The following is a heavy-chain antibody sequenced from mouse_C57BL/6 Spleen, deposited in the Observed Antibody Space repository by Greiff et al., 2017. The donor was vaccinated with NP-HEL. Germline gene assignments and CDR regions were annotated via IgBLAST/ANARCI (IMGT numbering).Heavy chain of an antibody. D-gene: IGHD5-5*01. CDR3: ARLPLYFDY. V-gene: IGHV1-26*01. CDR1: GYTFTDYY. CDR2: INPNNGGT. Sequence: EVQLQQSGPELVKPGASVKISCKASGYTFTDYYMNWVKQSPGKSLEWIGDINPNNGGTSYNQKFKGKATLTVDKSSSTAYMELLSLTSEDSAVYYCARLPLYFDYWGQGTTLTVSS. J-gene: IGHJ2*01.